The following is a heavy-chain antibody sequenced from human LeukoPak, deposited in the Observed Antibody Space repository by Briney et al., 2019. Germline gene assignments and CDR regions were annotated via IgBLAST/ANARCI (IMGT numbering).Heavy chain of an antibody. CDR1: GGTFSSYA. CDR3: ARGVWPDY. J-gene: IGHJ4*02. D-gene: IGHD6-13*01. V-gene: IGHV1-69*05. Sequence: SVKVSCKASGGTFSSYAISWVRQAPGQGLEWMGGIIPIFGTANYAQKFQGRVTMTRNTSISTAYMELSSLRSEDTAVYYCARGVWPDYWGQGTLVTVSS. CDR2: IIPIFGTA.